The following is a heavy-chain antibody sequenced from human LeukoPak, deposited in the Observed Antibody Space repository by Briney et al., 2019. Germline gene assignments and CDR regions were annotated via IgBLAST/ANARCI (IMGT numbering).Heavy chain of an antibody. Sequence: GGSLRLSCAASGFTFSSYGMHWVRQAPGKGLEWVAVISYDGSNKYYADSVKGRFTISRDNSKNTLYPQMNSLRAEDTAVYYCAKDYYDSSGQRGAFDIWGQGTMVTVSS. CDR3: AKDYYDSSGQRGAFDI. V-gene: IGHV3-30*18. J-gene: IGHJ3*02. CDR1: GFTFSSYG. D-gene: IGHD3-22*01. CDR2: ISYDGSNK.